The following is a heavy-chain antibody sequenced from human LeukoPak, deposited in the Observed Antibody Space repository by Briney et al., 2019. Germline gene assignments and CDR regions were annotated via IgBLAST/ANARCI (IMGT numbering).Heavy chain of an antibody. CDR3: AKDGGTWGAFGVVTIFDY. J-gene: IGHJ4*02. D-gene: IGHD3-3*01. CDR2: ISGSGGST. Sequence: GGSLRLSCAASGFTFSSYAMSWVRQAPGKGVEWVSAISGSGGSTYYADSVKGRFTISRDNSKSTLYLQMNSLRAEDTAVYYCAKDGGTWGAFGVVTIFDYWGQGTLVTVSS. CDR1: GFTFSSYA. V-gene: IGHV3-23*01.